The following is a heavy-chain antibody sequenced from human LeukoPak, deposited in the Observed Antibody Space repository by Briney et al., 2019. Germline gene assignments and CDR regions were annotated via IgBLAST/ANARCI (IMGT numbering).Heavy chain of an antibody. CDR2: INHSGST. V-gene: IGHV4-39*07. J-gene: IGHJ5*02. CDR3: ARGGVGVLLWLGAFSESAHNWFDP. CDR1: GGSVSSGSYY. Sequence: SETLSLTCTVSGGSVSSGSYYWSWIRQPPGKGLEWIGEINHSGSTNYNPSLKSRVTISVDTSKNQFSLKLSSVTAAGTAVYYCARGGVGVLLWLGAFSESAHNWFDPWGQGTLVTVSS. D-gene: IGHD3-10*01.